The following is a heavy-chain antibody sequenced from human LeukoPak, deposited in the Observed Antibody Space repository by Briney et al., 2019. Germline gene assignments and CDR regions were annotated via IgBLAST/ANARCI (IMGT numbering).Heavy chain of an antibody. V-gene: IGHV3-21*01. CDR1: GFTFSSYS. Sequence: GGSLRLSCAASGFTFSSYSMNWVRQAPGKGLEWVSSISSSSSYIYYADSVKGRFTISRDNAKNSLYLQMNSLRAVDTAVYYCARDGYCSGGSCYSWGGYYYYGMDVWGQGTTVTVSS. J-gene: IGHJ6*02. CDR3: ARDGYCSGGSCYSWGGYYYYGMDV. D-gene: IGHD2-15*01. CDR2: ISSSSSYI.